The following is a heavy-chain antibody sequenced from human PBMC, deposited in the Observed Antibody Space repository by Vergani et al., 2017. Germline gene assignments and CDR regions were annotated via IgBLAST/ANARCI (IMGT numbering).Heavy chain of an antibody. CDR3: ARERNAYYDFWSGYYTQYYFDY. D-gene: IGHD3-3*01. J-gene: IGHJ4*02. CDR1: GFTFDDYG. Sequence: EVQLVESGGGVVRPGGSLRLSCAASGFTFDDYGMSWVRHAPGKGLEWVSGINWNGGSTGYADSVKGRFTISRDNAKDSLYLQMNSLRAEDTALYYCARERNAYYDFWSGYYTQYYFDYWGQGTLVTVSS. V-gene: IGHV3-20*04. CDR2: INWNGGST.